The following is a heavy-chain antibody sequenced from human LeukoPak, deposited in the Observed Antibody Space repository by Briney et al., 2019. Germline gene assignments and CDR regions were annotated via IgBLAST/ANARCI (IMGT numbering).Heavy chain of an antibody. CDR2: ISAYTGNT. J-gene: IGHJ4*02. CDR3: ARSGVGYFYDTTGYYPLDY. CDR1: GYTFTSYG. D-gene: IGHD3-22*01. Sequence: ASVTVSCTASGYTFTSYGISWVRQAPGQGLEWMGWISAYTGNTNYTQTLQGRVTMTTDTSTSTAYMELRSRRSDDTTVYYCARSGVGYFYDTTGYYPLDYWGQGTLVTVSS. V-gene: IGHV1-18*01.